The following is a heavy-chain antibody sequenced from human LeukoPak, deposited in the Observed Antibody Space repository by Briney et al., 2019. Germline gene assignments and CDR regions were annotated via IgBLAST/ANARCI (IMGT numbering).Heavy chain of an antibody. V-gene: IGHV3-21*01. J-gene: IGHJ4*02. CDR1: GFPFEGCY. CDR3: ARVRALYYYGSGSHDY. Sequence: GGPWRLPWEASGFPFEGCYLTGIRQAPGKGVEGVSSISSSSSYIYYADSVKGRFTISRDNAKNSLYLQMNSLRAADTAVYYCARVRALYYYGSGSHDYWGQGTLVTVSS. CDR2: ISSSSSYI. D-gene: IGHD3-10*01.